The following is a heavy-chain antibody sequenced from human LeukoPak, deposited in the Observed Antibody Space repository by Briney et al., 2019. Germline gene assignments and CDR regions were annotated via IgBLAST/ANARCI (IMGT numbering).Heavy chain of an antibody. V-gene: IGHV5-10-1*01. D-gene: IGHD3-10*01. CDR1: GYSFTSYW. J-gene: IGHJ6*04. Sequence: GESLKISCKGSGYSFTSYWMSWVRQMPGKGLEWMGRIDPSDSYTNYSPSFQGHVTISAAKSISTAYLQWSSLKASDTAMYCCASITMVRGVMTGMDVWGKGTTVTVSS. CDR2: IDPSDSYT. CDR3: ASITMVRGVMTGMDV.